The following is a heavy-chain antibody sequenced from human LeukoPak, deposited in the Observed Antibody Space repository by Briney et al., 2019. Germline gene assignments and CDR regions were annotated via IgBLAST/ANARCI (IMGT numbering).Heavy chain of an antibody. CDR1: GFTFSSYE. Sequence: GGSLRLSCAASGFTFSSYEMNWVRQAPGKGLEWVSYISSSGSTIYYADSVKGRFTISRDNSQNTLYLQMNGLRAEDTAVYYCAKRGLDFSDDYGYPFDYWGQGTLVTVSS. V-gene: IGHV3-48*03. CDR2: ISSSGSTI. CDR3: AKRGLDFSDDYGYPFDY. D-gene: IGHD5-18*01. J-gene: IGHJ4*02.